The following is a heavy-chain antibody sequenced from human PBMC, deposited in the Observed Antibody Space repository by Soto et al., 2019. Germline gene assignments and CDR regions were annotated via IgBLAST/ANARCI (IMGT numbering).Heavy chain of an antibody. D-gene: IGHD6-6*01. CDR3: ARQALLLGDSSSSWFDP. CDR2: IYYSGST. Sequence: SETLSLTCPVYGGSISSSSYYWGWNRQPPGKGLEWIGSIYYSGSTYYNPSLKSRVTISVDTSKNQFSLKLSSVTAADTAVYYCARQALLLGDSSSSWFDPWGQGTLVTVSS. CDR1: GGSISSSSYY. V-gene: IGHV4-39*01. J-gene: IGHJ5*02.